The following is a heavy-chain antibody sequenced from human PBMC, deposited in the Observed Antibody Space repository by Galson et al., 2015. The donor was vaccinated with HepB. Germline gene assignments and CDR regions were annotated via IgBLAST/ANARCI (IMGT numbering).Heavy chain of an antibody. CDR3: ATPKLITMIVVDEPGAFDI. CDR1: GYTLTELS. CDR2: FDPEDGET. J-gene: IGHJ3*02. V-gene: IGHV1-24*01. D-gene: IGHD3-22*01. Sequence: SVKVSCKVSGYTLTELSMHWVRQAPGKGLEWMGGFDPEDGETIYAQKFQGRVTMTEDTSTDTAYMELSSLRSEDTAVYYCATPKLITMIVVDEPGAFDIWGQGTMVTVSS.